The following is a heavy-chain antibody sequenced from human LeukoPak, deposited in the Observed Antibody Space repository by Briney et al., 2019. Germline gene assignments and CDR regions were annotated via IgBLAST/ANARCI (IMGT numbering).Heavy chain of an antibody. CDR1: GGSISSSSYY. V-gene: IGHV4-39*02. CDR2: IYYSGST. Sequence: YPSETLSLTCTVSGGSISSSSYYWGWIRQPPGKGLEWIGSIYYSGSTYYNPSLKSRVTISVDTSKNQFSLKLSSVTAADTAVYYCAREYSSGWYLYWGQGTLVTVSS. D-gene: IGHD6-19*01. CDR3: AREYSSGWYLY. J-gene: IGHJ4*02.